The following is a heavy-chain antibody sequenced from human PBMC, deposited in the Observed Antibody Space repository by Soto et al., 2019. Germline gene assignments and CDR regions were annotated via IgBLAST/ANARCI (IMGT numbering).Heavy chain of an antibody. J-gene: IGHJ6*02. Sequence: GRSLRLSCVGSGFTFSTYSINWVRLAPGKGLEWVSSISSRSDIYYADSVKGRFTISRDNAKNSVSLQMNSLRAEDTAVYYCAREYTAWPLAYGLDGWGQGTTVTVSS. CDR1: GFTFSTYS. CDR2: ISSRSDI. CDR3: AREYTAWPLAYGLDG. V-gene: IGHV3-21*01. D-gene: IGHD2-2*02.